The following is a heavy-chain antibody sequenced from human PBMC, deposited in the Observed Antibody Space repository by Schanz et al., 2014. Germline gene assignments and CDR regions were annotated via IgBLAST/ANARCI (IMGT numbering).Heavy chain of an antibody. V-gene: IGHV3-11*05. CDR2: INTGSNYI. D-gene: IGHD1-26*01. CDR3: ARNRGSGGQNWYFDL. J-gene: IGHJ2*01. Sequence: QVQLAESGGGVVQPGRSLRLSCAASGFSFSDYYMSWIRQAPGKGLEWISFINTGSNYINYADSVKGRFTISRDNTKNSLFLQLNSLRADDTAVYYCARNRGSGGQNWYFDLWGRGTLVTVSS. CDR1: GFSFSDYY.